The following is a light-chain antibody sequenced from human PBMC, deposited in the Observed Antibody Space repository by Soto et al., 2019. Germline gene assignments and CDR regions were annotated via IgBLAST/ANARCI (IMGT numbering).Light chain of an antibody. CDR3: HQYNNWPPMYA. Sequence: EIVMTQSPATLSVSPGERATLSCRASQSVSSNLAWYQQKPGQAPRLLIYGASTRATGIPARFSGSGSGTEFTLTISSLQSEDFAVYYCHQYNNWPPMYAFGQRTKLEIK. CDR1: QSVSSN. J-gene: IGKJ2*01. CDR2: GAS. V-gene: IGKV3-15*01.